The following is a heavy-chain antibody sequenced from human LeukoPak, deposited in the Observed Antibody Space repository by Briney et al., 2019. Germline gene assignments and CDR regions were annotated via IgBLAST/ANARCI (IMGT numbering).Heavy chain of an antibody. CDR1: GGSFSGYY. D-gene: IGHD1-7*01. Sequence: NPSETLSLTCAVYGGSFSGYYWSWIRQPPGKGLEWIGEINHSGSTNYNPSLRSRVTISVDTSKNQFSLKLSSVTAADTAVYYCARGVNLVAFDIWGQGTMVTVSS. V-gene: IGHV4-34*01. CDR2: INHSGST. J-gene: IGHJ3*02. CDR3: ARGVNLVAFDI.